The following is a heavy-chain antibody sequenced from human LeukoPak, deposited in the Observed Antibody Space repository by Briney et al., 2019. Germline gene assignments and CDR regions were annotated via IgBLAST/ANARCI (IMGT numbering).Heavy chain of an antibody. Sequence: GASVKVSCKASGYTFTSYYMHWVRQAPGQGLEWMGWINPNSGGTNHAQKFQGRVTMTRDTSINTAYMELSRLRSDDTAVYYCARGGRGDGYNYVYFDYWGQGALVTVSS. D-gene: IGHD5-24*01. CDR2: INPNSGGT. CDR1: GYTFTSYY. V-gene: IGHV1-2*02. J-gene: IGHJ4*02. CDR3: ARGGRGDGYNYVYFDY.